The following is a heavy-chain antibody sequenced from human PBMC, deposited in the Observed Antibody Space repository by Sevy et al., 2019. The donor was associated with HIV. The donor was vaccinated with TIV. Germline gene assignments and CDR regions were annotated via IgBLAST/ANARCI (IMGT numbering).Heavy chain of an antibody. CDR3: ATAPARMLVADDAFDI. CDR2: FDPEDDET. D-gene: IGHD5-12*01. CDR1: GYILSELS. Sequence: ASVKVSCKVSGYILSELSVHWVRQAPGKGLEWMGGFDPEDDETIYAQKFQGRVTMTEDTSTDTAYMELTSLRSEDTAVYYCATAPARMLVADDAFDIWGQGTMVTVSS. V-gene: IGHV1-24*01. J-gene: IGHJ3*02.